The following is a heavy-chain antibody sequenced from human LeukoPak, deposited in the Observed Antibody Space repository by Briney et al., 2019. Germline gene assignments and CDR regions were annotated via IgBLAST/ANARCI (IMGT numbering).Heavy chain of an antibody. CDR1: GGSXXGYY. CDR3: AATVTTADY. D-gene: IGHD4-11*01. V-gene: IGHV4-34*01. J-gene: IGHJ4*02. Sequence: LSLTXXXYGGSXXGYYWSWIRQPPGKGLEWIGEINHSGSTNYNPSLKSRVTISVDTSKNQFSLKLSSVTAADTAVYYCAATVTTADYWGQGTLVTVSS. CDR2: INHSGST.